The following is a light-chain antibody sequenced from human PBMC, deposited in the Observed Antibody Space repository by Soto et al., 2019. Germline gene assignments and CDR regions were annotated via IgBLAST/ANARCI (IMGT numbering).Light chain of an antibody. CDR2: AAS. CDR3: QQSYRIPYT. Sequence: DIQMTQSPSSLSVSIGDRITITCRSSQSISVYLNWYQKKPGTPPKLLIYAASNLQSGVTSRFIGSGSGTDFTLTISSLQPEDFASYYCQQSYRIPYTFGQGTKLEI. CDR1: QSISVY. V-gene: IGKV1-39*01. J-gene: IGKJ2*01.